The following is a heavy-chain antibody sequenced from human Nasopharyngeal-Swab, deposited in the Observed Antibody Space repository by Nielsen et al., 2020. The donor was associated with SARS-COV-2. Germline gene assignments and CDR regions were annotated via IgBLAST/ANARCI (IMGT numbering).Heavy chain of an antibody. Sequence: SETLSLTCAVYGGSFSGYYWSWIRQPPGKGPEWIGEINHSGIPNYNPSLKSRVTISVDPSKNQFSLKLSSVTAADTAVYYCARMIVGAPRWFDPWGQGTLVTVSS. V-gene: IGHV4-34*01. CDR3: ARMIVGAPRWFDP. J-gene: IGHJ5*02. CDR2: INHSGIP. CDR1: GGSFSGYY. D-gene: IGHD1-26*01.